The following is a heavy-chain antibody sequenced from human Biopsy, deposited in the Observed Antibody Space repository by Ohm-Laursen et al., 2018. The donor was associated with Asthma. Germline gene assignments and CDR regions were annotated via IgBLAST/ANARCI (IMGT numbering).Heavy chain of an antibody. CDR1: GFTFSNYG. Sequence: SLRLSCAASGFTFSNYGMHWVRQVAGKGLDWVAVVTYDGISQYYAESVKGRFTISRDNSRNTLNLQMNSVRPDDTAGYFCARERAGVLGSYNGMDVWGPGTTVSGSS. V-gene: IGHV3-30*03. CDR3: ARERAGVLGSYNGMDV. J-gene: IGHJ6*02. D-gene: IGHD2-8*01. CDR2: VTYDGISQ.